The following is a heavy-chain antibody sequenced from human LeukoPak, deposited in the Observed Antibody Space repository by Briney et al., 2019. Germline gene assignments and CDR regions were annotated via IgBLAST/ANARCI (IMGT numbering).Heavy chain of an antibody. Sequence: GGSLRLSCAASGFTFSSYGMHWVRQAPGKGLEWVAFIRYDGSNKYYADSVKGLFTISRDNSKNTLYLQMNSLRPEDTAVYYCAKVGSSGWWPFDYWGQGTLVTVSS. D-gene: IGHD6-19*01. CDR1: GFTFSSYG. V-gene: IGHV3-30*02. CDR3: AKVGSSGWWPFDY. CDR2: IRYDGSNK. J-gene: IGHJ4*02.